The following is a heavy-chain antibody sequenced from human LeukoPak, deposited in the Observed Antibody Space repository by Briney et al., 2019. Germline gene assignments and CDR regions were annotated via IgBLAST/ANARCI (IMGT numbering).Heavy chain of an antibody. J-gene: IGHJ4*02. V-gene: IGHV6-1*01. CDR2: TYYRSQWYN. Sequence: SQTLSLTCAISGDSVSSNSGAWTWIRQSPSRGLEWLGRTYYRSQWYNDYAVSVKSRITINPDTSKNQFSLQLNSVTPEDTAVYYCARGATITGFDYWGQGTLVTVSS. CDR1: GDSVSSNSGA. D-gene: IGHD1-20*01. CDR3: ARGATITGFDY.